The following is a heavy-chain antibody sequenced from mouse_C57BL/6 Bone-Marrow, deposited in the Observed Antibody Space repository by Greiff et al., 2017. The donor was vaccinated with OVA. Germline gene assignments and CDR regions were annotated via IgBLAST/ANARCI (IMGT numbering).Heavy chain of an antibody. CDR1: GYTFTSYW. D-gene: IGHD2-12*01. CDR3: AGLRRPFDY. V-gene: IGHV1-55*01. J-gene: IGHJ2*01. Sequence: VQVVESGAELVKPGASVKMSCKASGYTFTSYWITWVKQRPGQGLEWIGDIYPGSGSTNYNEKFKSKATLTVDTSSSTAYMQLSSLTSEDSAVYYCAGLRRPFDYWGQGTTLTVSS. CDR2: IYPGSGST.